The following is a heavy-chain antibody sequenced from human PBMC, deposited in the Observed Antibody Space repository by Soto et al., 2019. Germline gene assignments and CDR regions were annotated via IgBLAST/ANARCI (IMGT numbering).Heavy chain of an antibody. CDR3: ARDLANYDYIWGSYRADAFDI. CDR1: GFTFSSYS. V-gene: IGHV3-21*01. CDR2: ISSSSSYI. Sequence: EVQLVESGGGLVKPGGSLRLSCAASGFTFSSYSMNWVRQAPGKGLEWVSSISSSSSYIYYADSVKGRFTISRDSAKNSLYLQMNSLRAEDTAVYYCARDLANYDYIWGSYRADAFDIWGQGTMVTVSS. J-gene: IGHJ3*02. D-gene: IGHD3-16*02.